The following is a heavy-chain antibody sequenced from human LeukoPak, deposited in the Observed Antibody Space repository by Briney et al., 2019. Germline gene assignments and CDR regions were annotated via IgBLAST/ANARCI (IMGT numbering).Heavy chain of an antibody. CDR3: ARDPGYGYTGAFDI. CDR1: GFTFSTYS. V-gene: IGHV3-48*01. CDR2: VTGTSSPI. D-gene: IGHD5-18*01. J-gene: IGHJ3*02. Sequence: GGCLRLSCEVSGFTFSTYSMNWVRQAPGKGLEWVSYVTGTSSPIYYADSVKGRFTISRDNAKNSLYLQMNSLRAEDTAVYYCARDPGYGYTGAFDIWGQGTMVTVSS.